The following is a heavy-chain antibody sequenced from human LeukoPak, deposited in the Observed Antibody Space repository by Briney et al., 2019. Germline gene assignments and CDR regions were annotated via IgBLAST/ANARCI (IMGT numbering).Heavy chain of an antibody. CDR2: ISSSSYI. D-gene: IGHD2-15*01. CDR3: ARGADEWWFSDAFDI. Sequence: GGSLRLSCAASGFTFSSYGMNWVRQAPGKGLEWVSSISSSSYIYYADSVKGRFTISRDNAKNSLYLQMNSLRAEDTAVYYCARGADEWWFSDAFDIWGQGTMVTVSS. V-gene: IGHV3-21*01. J-gene: IGHJ3*02. CDR1: GFTFSSYG.